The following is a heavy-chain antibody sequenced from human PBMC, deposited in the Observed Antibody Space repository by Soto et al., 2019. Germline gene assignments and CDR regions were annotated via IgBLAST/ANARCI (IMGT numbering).Heavy chain of an antibody. CDR3: AKGVVQASQPRYYFYCLVV. Sequence: EVQLVESGGGWVQPGRSLRLSCAASGFNFADYAMHWVRQAPGKGLEWVSGISWDGGRIGYADSVKGRFTISRDNAKNSLFLQMNSLRPEVTALYYCAKGVVQASQPRYYFYCLVVWGHGPTVTVSS. CDR1: GFNFADYA. V-gene: IGHV3-9*01. J-gene: IGHJ6*02. D-gene: IGHD1-1*01. CDR2: ISWDGGRI.